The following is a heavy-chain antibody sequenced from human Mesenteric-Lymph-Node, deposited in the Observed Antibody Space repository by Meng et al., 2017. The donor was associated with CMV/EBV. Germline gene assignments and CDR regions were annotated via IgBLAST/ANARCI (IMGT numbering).Heavy chain of an antibody. CDR3: VRDPVAATTN. D-gene: IGHD1-1*01. V-gene: IGHV3-23*01. CDR1: GFTFSSYA. CDR2: ITGSGGST. J-gene: IGHJ4*02. Sequence: GESLKISCAASGFTFSSYAMSWVRQAPGKGLEWVSAITGSGGSTSYADSVKGRFIISRDNSKNTLYLQMNSLRAEDTALYYCVRDPVAATTNWGQGTLVTVSS.